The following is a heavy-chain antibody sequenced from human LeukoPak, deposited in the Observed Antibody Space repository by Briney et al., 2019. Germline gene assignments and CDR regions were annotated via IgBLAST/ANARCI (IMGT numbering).Heavy chain of an antibody. CDR1: GYTFTSYA. D-gene: IGHD3-10*01. CDR3: ARVPTRGGWFDP. CDR2: INAGNGNT. V-gene: IGHV1-3*01. J-gene: IGHJ5*02. Sequence: ASVKVSCKASGYTFTSYAMHWVRQAPGQRLEWMGWINAGNGNTKYSQKFQGRVTITRDTSASTAYMELRSLRSDDTAVYYCARVPTRGGWFDPWGQGTLVTVSS.